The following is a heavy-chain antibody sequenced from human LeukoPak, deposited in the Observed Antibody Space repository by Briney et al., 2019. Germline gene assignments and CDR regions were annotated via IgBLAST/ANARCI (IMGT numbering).Heavy chain of an antibody. CDR1: GFVFSTYW. Sequence: GGSLRLACAASGFVFSTYWVTWVRQAPGRGLEWVANIKPDGTERFYVDSVKGRFTISRDNAKNSLYLQMNSLGAEDTAVYYCARVRTEWYIDLWGRGTLVTVSA. CDR2: IKPDGTER. CDR3: ARVRTEWYIDL. D-gene: IGHD2-8*02. V-gene: IGHV3-7*01. J-gene: IGHJ2*01.